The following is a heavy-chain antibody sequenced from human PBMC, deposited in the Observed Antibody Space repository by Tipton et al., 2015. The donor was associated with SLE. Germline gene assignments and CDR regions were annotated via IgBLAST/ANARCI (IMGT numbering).Heavy chain of an antibody. D-gene: IGHD4-23*01. CDR3: ARHEGGNSTPFDI. J-gene: IGHJ3*02. V-gene: IGHV4-39*01. CDR2: IYYSGST. CDR1: GGSFSSYY. Sequence: TLYLTCAVYGGSFSSYYWGRIRQPPGKGLEWIGSIYYSGSTYYNPSLKSRVTISVDTSKNQFSLKLSSVTAADTSVYYCARHEGGNSTPFDIWGQGTMVTVSS.